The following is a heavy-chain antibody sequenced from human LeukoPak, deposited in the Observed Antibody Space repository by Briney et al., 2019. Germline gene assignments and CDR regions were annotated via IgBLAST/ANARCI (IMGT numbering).Heavy chain of an antibody. D-gene: IGHD3-10*01. V-gene: IGHV3-21*04. J-gene: IGHJ4*02. Sequence: KPGGNLTLYCSGSGFTFNSYSMKRLGPAPGQELEWVSSISSSRSIYYEDSLKGRFTISRDNDKNSLYLQMNSRRAEDTAVYYCARVNVLLWFGESSNTYYFDYWGQGTLVTVSS. CDR2: ISSSRSI. CDR3: ARVNVLLWFGESSNTYYFDY. CDR1: GFTFNSYS.